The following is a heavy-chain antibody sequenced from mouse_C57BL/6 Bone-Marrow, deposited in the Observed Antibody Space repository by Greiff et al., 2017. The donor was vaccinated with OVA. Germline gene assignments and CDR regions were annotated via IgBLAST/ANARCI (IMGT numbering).Heavy chain of an antibody. CDR1: YFAFMASA. Sequence: LQQSGAELVRPGSSVKLSCKDSYFAFMASAMHWVKQRPGHGLEWIGSFTMYSDATAYSENFKGKATLTANTSSSTAYMELSSLTSEDSAVYYCASHGNPFYYAMDYWGQGTSVTVSS. J-gene: IGHJ4*01. CDR2: FTMYSDAT. V-gene: IGHV1-49*01. D-gene: IGHD1-1*01. CDR3: ASHGNPFYYAMDY.